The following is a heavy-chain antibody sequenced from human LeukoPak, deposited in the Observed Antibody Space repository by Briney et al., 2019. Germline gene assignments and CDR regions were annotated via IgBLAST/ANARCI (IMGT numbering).Heavy chain of an antibody. J-gene: IGHJ4*02. CDR3: TTDHISRFDY. CDR1: GFTFSNAW. Sequence: GGSLRLSCAASGFTFSNAWMSWVRQAPGKGLEWAGRIKSKTDGGTTDYAAPVKGRFTISRDDSKNTLYLQMNSLKTEDTAVYYCTTDHISRFDYWGRGTLVTVSS. CDR2: IKSKTDGGTT. V-gene: IGHV3-15*01.